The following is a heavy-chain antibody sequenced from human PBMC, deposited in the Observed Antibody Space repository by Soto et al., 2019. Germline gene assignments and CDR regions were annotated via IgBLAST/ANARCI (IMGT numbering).Heavy chain of an antibody. CDR2: ILAIFGTA. J-gene: IGHJ4*02. D-gene: IGHD3-22*01. CDR3: AAPDSSGHYQVFDY. CDR1: GGAFSKYA. Sequence: QVQLVQSGAELKKPGSSVKVSCTASGGAFSKYAISWVRQAPGQGLEWMGGILAIFGTAHYAQKFQGRVSMTADESTSTVYMELRNLTSDDTAVYFCAAPDSSGHYQVFDYCGQGTLVSVSS. V-gene: IGHV1-69*01.